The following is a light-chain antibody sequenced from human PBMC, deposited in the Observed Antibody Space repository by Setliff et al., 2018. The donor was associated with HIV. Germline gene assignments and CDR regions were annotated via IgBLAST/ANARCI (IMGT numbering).Light chain of an antibody. CDR1: SSNVGGYNY. CDR2: DVS. J-gene: IGLJ2*01. V-gene: IGLV2-14*03. Sequence: QSALTQPASVSGSPGQSITISCTGTSSNVGGYNYVPWYQQHPGKAPKVMVYDVSNRPSGVTNRFSGSKSGNTASLTISGLQAEDEADYYCSSYTSSGTVLFGGGTKVTVL. CDR3: SSYTSSGTVL.